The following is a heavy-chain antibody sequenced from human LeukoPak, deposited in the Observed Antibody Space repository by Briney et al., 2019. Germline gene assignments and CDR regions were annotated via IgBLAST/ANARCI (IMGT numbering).Heavy chain of an antibody. J-gene: IGHJ3*02. Sequence: SETLSLTCAVYGGSFSNYYWNWLRQIPGKGLEWIGEIYHSGSTDYNPSLKSRVNISINTSKNHFSLKLSSVTAADTAVYYCARGGAVNAFDIWGQGTRVTVSS. CDR3: ARGGAVNAFDI. D-gene: IGHD6-19*01. CDR1: GGSFSNYY. CDR2: IYHSGST. V-gene: IGHV4-34*01.